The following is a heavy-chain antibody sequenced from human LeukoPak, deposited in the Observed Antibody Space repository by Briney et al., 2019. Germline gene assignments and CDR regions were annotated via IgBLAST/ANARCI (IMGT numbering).Heavy chain of an antibody. CDR1: GGSISSYY. CDR2: IYYSGST. CDR3: AREDITGTASYFDY. V-gene: IGHV4-59*01. Sequence: SETLSLTCTVSGGSISSYYWSWIRQPPGKGLEWIGYIYYSGSTNYIPSLRSRLTISVDTSKNQFSLKLSSVTAADTAVYYCAREDITGTASYFDYWGQGTLVTVSS. D-gene: IGHD1-7*01. J-gene: IGHJ4*02.